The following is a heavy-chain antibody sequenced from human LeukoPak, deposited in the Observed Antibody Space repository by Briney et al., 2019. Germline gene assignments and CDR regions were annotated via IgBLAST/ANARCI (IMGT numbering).Heavy chain of an antibody. V-gene: IGHV4-39*01. CDR1: GGSLNSPNYY. Sequence: SETLSLTCIVSGGSLNSPNYYWGWIRQPPGKGREWIGTIYYSGTTYYNPSLKSRLTISVATSKNQSSLKLTSVTAADTAVYYRARHDYFGSLNWFDPWGQGTLITVSS. D-gene: IGHD3-10*01. J-gene: IGHJ5*02. CDR2: IYYSGTT. CDR3: ARHDYFGSLNWFDP.